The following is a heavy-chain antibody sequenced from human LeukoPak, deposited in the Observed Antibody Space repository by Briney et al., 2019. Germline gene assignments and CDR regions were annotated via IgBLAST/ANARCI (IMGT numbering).Heavy chain of an antibody. CDR2: ISPIFGTA. CDR1: GGTFSSYA. J-gene: IGHJ4*02. D-gene: IGHD2-8*01. CDR3: ATGQGEYCTNGVCPRFDY. V-gene: IGHV1-69*13. Sequence: SVKVSCKASGGTFSSYAISWVRQAPGQGLEWMGGISPIFGTANYAQKFQGRVTITADESTSTAYMELSSLRSEDTAVYYCATGQGEYCTNGVCPRFDYWGQGTLVTVSS.